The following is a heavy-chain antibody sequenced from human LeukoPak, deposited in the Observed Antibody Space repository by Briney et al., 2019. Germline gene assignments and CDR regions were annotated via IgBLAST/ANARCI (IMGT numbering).Heavy chain of an antibody. D-gene: IGHD6-19*01. CDR3: AKGYSSGWYFDY. CDR2: MSYDGSNK. V-gene: IGHV3-30*18. J-gene: IGHJ4*02. Sequence: PGGSLRLSCAASGFTFSSYWMSWVRQAPGRGLEWVAVMSYDGSNKYYAVSVKGRFTISRDNSKNTLYLEMNSLRAEDTAVYYCAKGYSSGWYFDYWGQGTLVTVSS. CDR1: GFTFSSYW.